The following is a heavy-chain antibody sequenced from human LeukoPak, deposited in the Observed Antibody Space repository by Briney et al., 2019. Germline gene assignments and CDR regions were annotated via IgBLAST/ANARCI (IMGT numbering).Heavy chain of an antibody. D-gene: IGHD1-26*01. CDR1: GDSISTSY. CDR3: ARASGSYLAFDY. Sequence: SETLSLTCTVSGDSISTSYWSWIRQPAGEGLEWIGRIYTSGSTNYNPSLESRVTMSVDTSKKQFSLKLSSVTAADTAVYYCARASGSYLAFDYWGQGTLVTVSS. V-gene: IGHV4-4*07. J-gene: IGHJ4*02. CDR2: IYTSGST.